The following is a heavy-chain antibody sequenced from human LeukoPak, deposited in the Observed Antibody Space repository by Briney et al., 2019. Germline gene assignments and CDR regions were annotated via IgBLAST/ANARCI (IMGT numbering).Heavy chain of an antibody. CDR3: ARWTGGNLDY. Sequence: SETLSLTCTVSGYSISSGYYWGWIRQPPGKGLGWIGSIYHSGSTYYNPSLKSRVTISVDTSKNQFSLKLSSVTAADTAVYYCARWTGGNLDYWGQGTLVTVSS. J-gene: IGHJ4*02. CDR2: IYHSGST. V-gene: IGHV4-38-2*02. CDR1: GYSISSGYY. D-gene: IGHD4-23*01.